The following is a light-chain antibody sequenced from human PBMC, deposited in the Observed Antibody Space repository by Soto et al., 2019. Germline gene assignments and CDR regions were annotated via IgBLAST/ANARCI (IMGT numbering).Light chain of an antibody. V-gene: IGLV8-61*01. Sequence: QTVVTQEPSFSVSPGGTVTLTCALSSGSVSASYYPSWYQQTPGQAPRTLIYNTNTRSSGVPDRFSGSILGNKAALTITGAQADDDSDYYCVLYMGSGIWVFGGGTKLTVL. CDR2: NTN. CDR3: VLYMGSGIWV. J-gene: IGLJ3*02. CDR1: SGSVSASYY.